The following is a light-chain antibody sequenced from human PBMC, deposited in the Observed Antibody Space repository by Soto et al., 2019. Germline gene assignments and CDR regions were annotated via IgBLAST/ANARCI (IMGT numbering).Light chain of an antibody. V-gene: IGKV2-28*01. CDR1: QSLLHSNGYNY. J-gene: IGKJ1*01. CDR3: MQALQTPRT. CDR2: LGS. Sequence: DIVMTQSPLSLPVTPGEPASISCRSSQSLLHSNGYNYLDWYLQKPGQSPQLLNYLGSNRASGVPDRFSGSGSGTDFTLKISRVEAEDVGVYYCMQALQTPRTFGQGTKV.